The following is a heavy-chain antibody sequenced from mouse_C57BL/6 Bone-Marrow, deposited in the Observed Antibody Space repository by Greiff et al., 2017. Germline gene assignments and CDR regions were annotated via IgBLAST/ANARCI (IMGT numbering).Heavy chain of an antibody. J-gene: IGHJ4*01. CDR3: GRGYDYDYAMDY. V-gene: IGHV1-39*01. Sequence: VQLKQSGPELVKPGASVKISCKASGYSFTDYNMNWVKQSNGKSLEWIGVINPNCGTTSYNQKFKGKATLTVDQSSSTAYMQLNSLTSEDSAVYYCGRGYDYDYAMDYWGQGTSVTVSS. CDR2: INPNCGTT. CDR1: GYSFTDYN. D-gene: IGHD2-4*01.